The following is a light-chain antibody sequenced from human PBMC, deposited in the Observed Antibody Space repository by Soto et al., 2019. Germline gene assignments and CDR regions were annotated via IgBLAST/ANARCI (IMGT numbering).Light chain of an antibody. CDR3: QQAISFPRT. Sequence: DLQMTQSPSSVSASVGDRVTITCRASQDITRWIAWYQQKPGEAPKLLIYAASSLQSGVPSRFSGSGSGTYFTLTISSLQPEDFATYYCQQAISFPRTFGQGTRVDVK. CDR2: AAS. CDR1: QDITRW. V-gene: IGKV1D-12*01. J-gene: IGKJ1*01.